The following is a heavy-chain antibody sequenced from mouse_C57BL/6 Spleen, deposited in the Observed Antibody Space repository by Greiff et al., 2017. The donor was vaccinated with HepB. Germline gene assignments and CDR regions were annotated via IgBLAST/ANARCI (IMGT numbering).Heavy chain of an antibody. Sequence: VQLQQSGAELARPGASVKLSCKASGYTFTSYGISWVKQRTGQGLEWIGEIYPRSGNPYYNEKFKGKATLTADKSSSTAYMELRSLTSEDSAVYFCARENYGSSLYAMDYWGQGTSVTVSS. J-gene: IGHJ4*01. CDR1: GYTFTSYG. CDR3: ARENYGSSLYAMDY. CDR2: IYPRSGNP. D-gene: IGHD1-1*01. V-gene: IGHV1-81*01.